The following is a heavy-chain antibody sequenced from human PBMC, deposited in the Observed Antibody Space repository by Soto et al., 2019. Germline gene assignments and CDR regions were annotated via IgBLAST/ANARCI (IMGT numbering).Heavy chain of an antibody. CDR2: IYYSGST. CDR3: VRDHSSGYLDY. V-gene: IGHV4-59*01. J-gene: IGHJ4*02. CDR1: AGTLSSNY. D-gene: IGHD3-22*01. Sequence: PSQTLRLTCTVSAGTLSSNYRTWIRQAPGKGLEWIGYIYYSGSTKYNPSLKSRVTISVDTSKNQFSLKLTSVTAADTAVYYCVRDHSSGYLDYWGQGTLVTVS.